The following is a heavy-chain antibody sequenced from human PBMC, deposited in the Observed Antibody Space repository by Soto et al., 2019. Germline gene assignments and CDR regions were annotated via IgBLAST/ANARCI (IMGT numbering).Heavy chain of an antibody. CDR3: VRERPWDEGDAIDI. J-gene: IGHJ3*02. CDR1: GLTVSSNY. V-gene: IGHV3-53*02. Sequence: EVQLVETGGGLIQPGGSLRLSCAASGLTVSSNYMNWVRQAPGKGLEWVSVLYSGGSTHYAGSVKGRFIISRDNSKNTLYIQMNSLKAEDTAVYYCVRERPWDEGDAIDIGGHGTMVTVSS. D-gene: IGHD1-26*01. CDR2: LYSGGST.